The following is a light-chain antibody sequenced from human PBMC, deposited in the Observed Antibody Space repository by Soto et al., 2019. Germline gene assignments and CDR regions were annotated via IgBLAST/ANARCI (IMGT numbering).Light chain of an antibody. V-gene: IGLV2-14*03. CDR1: SSDVGGYNY. Sequence: QSALTQPASVSGSPGQSITISCTGTSSDVGGYNYVSWYQQHPGKAPKLMIYDVSNRPSGVSNRFSGSKSGNTASLTISGLQAEYEADYYCSSYTNSGTVVFGGGTTLTVL. CDR2: DVS. J-gene: IGLJ2*01. CDR3: SSYTNSGTVV.